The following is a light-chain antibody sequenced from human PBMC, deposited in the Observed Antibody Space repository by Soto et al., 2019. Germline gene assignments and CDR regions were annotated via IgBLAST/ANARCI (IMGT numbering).Light chain of an antibody. CDR1: SSDVGVFNY. CDR3: IAYATSSTWV. CDR2: EVT. J-gene: IGLJ7*01. V-gene: IGLV2-14*03. Sequence: QSVLTQPASVSGSPGQSITISCTGTSSDVGVFNYVSWYQQHPGRVPKLLIYEVTHRPSGVSDRFSGSKSGNTASLTISRVRPEDESTDFCIAYATSSTWVFGGGTQLTVL.